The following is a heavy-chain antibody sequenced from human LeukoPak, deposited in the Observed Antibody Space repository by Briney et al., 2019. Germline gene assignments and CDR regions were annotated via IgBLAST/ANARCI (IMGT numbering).Heavy chain of an antibody. Sequence: GSLRLSCVASGFTLSSYWMSWVRQAPGKGLEWVANIKQDGSEKYYVDSVKGRFTISRDNAKNSLYLQMNSLRAEDTAVYYCASRIVAAPYYFDYWGQGTLVTVSS. CDR1: GFTLSSYW. V-gene: IGHV3-7*03. CDR2: IKQDGSEK. CDR3: ASRIVAAPYYFDY. D-gene: IGHD6-13*01. J-gene: IGHJ4*02.